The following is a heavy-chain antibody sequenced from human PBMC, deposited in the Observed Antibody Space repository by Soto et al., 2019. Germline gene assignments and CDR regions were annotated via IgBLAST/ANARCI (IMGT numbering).Heavy chain of an antibody. D-gene: IGHD1-26*01. J-gene: IGHJ4*02. CDR1: GFTFSSYW. Sequence: PGGSLRLSCAASGFTFSSYWMHWVRQPPGEGLVWVARINSDGTTTTYADFVEGRFTISRDNAKNTLYLQMNGLRPEDTAVYFCVKTAPIGHDYWGQGSLVTVSS. CDR3: VKTAPIGHDY. CDR2: INSDGTTT. V-gene: IGHV3-74*01.